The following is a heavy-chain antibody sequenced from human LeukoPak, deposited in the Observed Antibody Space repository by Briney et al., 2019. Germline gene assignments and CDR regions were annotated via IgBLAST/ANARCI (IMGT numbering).Heavy chain of an antibody. J-gene: IGHJ4*02. Sequence: SETLSLTCTVSGGSISSYYWSWIRQPPGKGLEWIGYIYYSGSTNYNPSLMSRVTISVDTSKNQFSLKLSAVTAADTAVYYCARVLTTVTTPRRDYFDYWGQGTLVTVSS. CDR1: GGSISSYY. CDR2: IYYSGST. D-gene: IGHD4-17*01. V-gene: IGHV4-59*08. CDR3: ARVLTTVTTPRRDYFDY.